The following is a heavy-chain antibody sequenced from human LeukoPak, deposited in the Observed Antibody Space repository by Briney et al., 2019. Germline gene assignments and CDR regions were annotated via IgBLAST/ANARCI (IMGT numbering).Heavy chain of an antibody. CDR1: GFTFSSYE. D-gene: IGHD3-16*01. Sequence: GGSLRLSCAASGFTFSSYEMNWVRQAPGKGLEWVSSISSSGTTIYYADSVKGRFTISRDNAKNSLYLRMNSLRAEDTAVYYCARDFLHLGGWGQGTMVTVSS. CDR2: ISSSGTTI. CDR3: ARDFLHLGG. J-gene: IGHJ3*01. V-gene: IGHV3-48*03.